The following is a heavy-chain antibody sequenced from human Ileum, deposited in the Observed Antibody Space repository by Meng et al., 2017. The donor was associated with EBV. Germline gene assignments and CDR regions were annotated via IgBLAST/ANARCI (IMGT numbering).Heavy chain of an antibody. CDR3: ARDPIPVPGRNFDY. CDR2: IYHSGDS. J-gene: IGHJ4*02. V-gene: IGHV4-4*02. CDR1: GDSISSNSW. Sequence: QGQLQESGPGLVTPSGTLSLTCTVSGDSISSNSWWNWVRQPPGKGLEWIGDIYHSGDSNYNPSLKSRVTISLDNSNNQFSLTLSSVTAADTAVYYCARDPIPVPGRNFDYWGQGTLVTVSS. D-gene: IGHD6-19*01.